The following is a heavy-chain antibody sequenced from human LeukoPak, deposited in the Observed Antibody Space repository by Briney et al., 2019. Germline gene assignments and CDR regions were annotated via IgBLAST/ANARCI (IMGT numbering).Heavy chain of an antibody. CDR3: ARRFDY. J-gene: IGHJ4*02. CDR2: ITGSGDGT. CDR1: GFTFSTYA. Sequence: GGSLRLSCAASGFTFSTYAMTWVRQAPGKGLEWVSSITGSGDGTSAADSVKGRFSISRDNSKNTLYLQMSSLRVEDTAVYYCARRFDYWGQGTLVTVSS. V-gene: IGHV3-23*01.